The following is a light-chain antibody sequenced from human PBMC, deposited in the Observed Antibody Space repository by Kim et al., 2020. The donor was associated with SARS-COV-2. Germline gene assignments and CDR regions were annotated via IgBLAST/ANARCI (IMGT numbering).Light chain of an antibody. Sequence: APGMTARITCGGNNVGSKSVHWYQQKPGQATVLFVYDNSDRLSGIPARFSCSNSGNTATLTISRVEAGDEADYYCQVWDSSSDHVVFGGGTQLTVL. CDR2: DNS. CDR3: QVWDSSSDHVV. V-gene: IGLV3-21*03. CDR1: NVGSKS. J-gene: IGLJ2*01.